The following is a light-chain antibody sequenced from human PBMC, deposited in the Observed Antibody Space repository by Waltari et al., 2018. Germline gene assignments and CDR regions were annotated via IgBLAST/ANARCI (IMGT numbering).Light chain of an antibody. CDR3: SSYTSATTLSVV. Sequence: QSALTQPASVSGSPGQSITISCTGTSGDVGGYHYVSCYQQHEGKAPKVIIYEVSNQPSGVSTRCSASKSGDTASLTISGLQAEDEATYYCSSYTSATTLSVVFGGGTKVTVL. CDR2: EVS. CDR1: SGDVGGYHY. J-gene: IGLJ2*01. V-gene: IGLV2-14*01.